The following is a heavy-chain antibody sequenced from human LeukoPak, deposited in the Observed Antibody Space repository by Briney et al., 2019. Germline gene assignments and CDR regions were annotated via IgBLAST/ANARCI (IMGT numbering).Heavy chain of an antibody. CDR1: GFTFSSYE. CDR3: ARARRWELPLYYFDY. D-gene: IGHD1-26*01. V-gene: IGHV3-48*03. J-gene: IGHJ4*02. CDR2: ISSSGSTI. Sequence: GGSLRLSCAASGFTFSSYEMNWVRQAPGKGRGGVSYISSSGSTIYYADSVKGRFTISRDNAKNSLYLQMNSLRAEDTAVYYCARARRWELPLYYFDYWGQGTLVTVSS.